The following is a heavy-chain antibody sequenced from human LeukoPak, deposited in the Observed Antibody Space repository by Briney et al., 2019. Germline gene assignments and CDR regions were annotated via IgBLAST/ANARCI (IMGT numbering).Heavy chain of an antibody. D-gene: IGHD3-10*01. Sequence: GGSLRLSCAASGFTVSSNYMSWVSQAPGKGLEWVSVNYSGGSSYYADSVKGRFTISRDNSKNTLYLQMNSLRAEDTAVYYCARDQYYGSGSYQHWDYWGQGTLVTVSS. J-gene: IGHJ4*02. CDR3: ARDQYYGSGSYQHWDY. CDR2: NYSGGSS. V-gene: IGHV3-66*01. CDR1: GFTVSSNY.